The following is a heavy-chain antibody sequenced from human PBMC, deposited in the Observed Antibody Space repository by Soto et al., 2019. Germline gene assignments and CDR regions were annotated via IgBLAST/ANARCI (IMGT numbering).Heavy chain of an antibody. CDR2: IIPIFGTA. CDR3: ARGTSDYYYYYGMDV. Sequence: SVKVSCKAPGGTFSSYAISWVRQAPGQGLEWMGGIIPIFGTANYAQKFQGRVTITADESTSTAYMELSSLRSEDTAVYYCARGTSDYYYYYGMDVWGQGTTVTVSS. J-gene: IGHJ6*02. CDR1: GGTFSSYA. D-gene: IGHD2-2*01. V-gene: IGHV1-69*13.